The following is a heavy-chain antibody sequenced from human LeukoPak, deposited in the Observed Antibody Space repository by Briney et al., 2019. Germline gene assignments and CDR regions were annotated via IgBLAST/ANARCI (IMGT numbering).Heavy chain of an antibody. D-gene: IGHD5-18*01. CDR3: ARLYSYGHYADY. CDR1: GYSFTSYW. CDR2: IDPGDSDT. Sequence: GESLKISCKASGYSFTSYWIGWGRQMPGKGLEWMGSIDPGDSDTRYSPSFQAQVTISADKSSSTAYLQWSSLKASDTAMYYCARLYSYGHYADYWGQGTLVTVSS. V-gene: IGHV5-51*01. J-gene: IGHJ4*02.